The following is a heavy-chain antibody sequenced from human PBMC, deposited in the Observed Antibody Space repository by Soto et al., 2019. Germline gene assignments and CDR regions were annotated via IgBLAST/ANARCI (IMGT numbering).Heavy chain of an antibody. D-gene: IGHD2-2*01. Sequence: GGSLRLSCAASGFTFDDYAMHWVRQAPGKGLEWVSGISWNSGSIGYADSVKGRFTISRDNAKNSLYLQMNSLRAEDTALYYCAKGWVPAATYYYYGMDVCRQATTDTVSS. CDR2: ISWNSGSI. J-gene: IGHJ6*02. CDR1: GFTFDDYA. V-gene: IGHV3-9*01. CDR3: AKGWVPAATYYYYGMDV.